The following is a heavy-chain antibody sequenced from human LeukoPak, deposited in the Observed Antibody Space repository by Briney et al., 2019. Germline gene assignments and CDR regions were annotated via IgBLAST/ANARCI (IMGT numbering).Heavy chain of an antibody. D-gene: IGHD3-16*01. CDR2: ISTDGSST. CDR3: SRDFLHLGG. V-gene: IGHV3-74*01. CDR1: GFTFSSYW. J-gene: IGHJ3*01. Sequence: PGGSLTLSCAASGFTFSSYWMHWVRQAPGKGLVWVSRISTDGSSTSYADSVKGRFTISRDNAKNTLYLQMNSLRAEDTAVYYCSRDFLHLGGWGQGAMVTVSS.